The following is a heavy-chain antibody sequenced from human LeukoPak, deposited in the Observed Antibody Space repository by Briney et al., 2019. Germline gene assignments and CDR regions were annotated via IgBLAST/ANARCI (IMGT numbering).Heavy chain of an antibody. CDR1: GYTFTGYY. J-gene: IGHJ6*02. CDR3: AKEVVSMIVGVLCGMDV. Sequence: ASVKVSCKPSGYTFTGYYIHWVRQAPGQGPEWMGWINPNSGETSTAHKFQGRVTMTRDTSINTAYMELSRLTSDDTAVYYCAKEVVSMIVGVLCGMDVWGQGTAVTVSS. D-gene: IGHD3-22*01. CDR2: INPNSGET. V-gene: IGHV1-2*02.